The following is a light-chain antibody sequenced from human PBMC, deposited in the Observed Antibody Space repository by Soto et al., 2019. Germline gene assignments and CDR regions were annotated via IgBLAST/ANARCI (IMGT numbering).Light chain of an antibody. Sequence: EIVLTQSPDTLSLSPGERATPSCRASQSVSSSYLGWYQQKAGQAPRLLIYGASRRATGIPDRFRGSGSGTDFTLTISRLEPEDFAVYYCQQYSSSRTFGQGTKVDIK. J-gene: IGKJ1*01. V-gene: IGKV3-20*01. CDR2: GAS. CDR3: QQYSSSRT. CDR1: QSVSSSY.